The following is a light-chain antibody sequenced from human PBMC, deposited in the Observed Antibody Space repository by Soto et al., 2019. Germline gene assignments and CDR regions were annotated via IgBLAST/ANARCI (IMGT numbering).Light chain of an antibody. CDR2: LNSDGSH. J-gene: IGLJ2*01. CDR3: QTWGTGTVV. CDR1: RGHSSNA. V-gene: IGLV4-69*01. Sequence: QSVLTQSPSASASLGASVNLTCTLSRGHSSNAVAWHQQQPEKGPRYLLNLNSDGSHSKGDGIPDRFSGSTSGAERYLTNSSLQSDDEADYYCQTWGTGTVVFGGGTKLTVL.